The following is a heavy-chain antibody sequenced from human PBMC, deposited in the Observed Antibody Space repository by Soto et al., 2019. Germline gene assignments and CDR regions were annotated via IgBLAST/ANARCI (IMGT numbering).Heavy chain of an antibody. D-gene: IGHD6-13*01. V-gene: IGHV4-59*01. CDR1: GGSISSYY. CDR2: IYYSGST. Sequence: SETLSLTCTVSGGSISSYYWSWIRQPPGKGLEWIGYIYYSGSTNYNPALKSRVTISVDTSKNQFSLKLSSVTAADTAVYYGARDRVAAAGINWFDPWGQGTLVTVSS. J-gene: IGHJ5*02. CDR3: ARDRVAAAGINWFDP.